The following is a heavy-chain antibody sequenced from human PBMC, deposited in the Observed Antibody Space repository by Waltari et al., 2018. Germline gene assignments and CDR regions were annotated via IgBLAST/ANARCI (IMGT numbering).Heavy chain of an antibody. CDR1: GGSIRTSSYF. CDR3: ARVEDVGALDFYSLDI. D-gene: IGHD1-26*01. V-gene: IGHV4-39*07. Sequence: QLQLQESGPGLVKPSETLSLTCSVSGGSIRTSSYFWGWIRQPPGKGLEWIGNYYYTGSIYSQPAIKSRLTISVDSVKNQFSLKLTCGTAVDPAVYYCARVEDVGALDFYSLDIWGKGTTVTISS. CDR2: YYYTGSI. J-gene: IGHJ6*03.